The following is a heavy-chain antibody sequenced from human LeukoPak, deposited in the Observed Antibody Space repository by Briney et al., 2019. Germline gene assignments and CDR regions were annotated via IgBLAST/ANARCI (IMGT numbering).Heavy chain of an antibody. CDR2: IYHSGST. J-gene: IGHJ5*02. CDR1: VYSISSGYY. D-gene: IGHD6-13*01. V-gene: IGHV4-38-2*01. Sequence: SETLSLTCAVSVYSISSGYYWGWIRQPPGKGLEWIGSIYHSGSTYYNPSLKSRVTISVDTSKNQFSLKLSSVTAADTAVYYCARYGVHQQQPVPNCFDPWGQGTLVTVSS. CDR3: ARYGVHQQQPVPNCFDP.